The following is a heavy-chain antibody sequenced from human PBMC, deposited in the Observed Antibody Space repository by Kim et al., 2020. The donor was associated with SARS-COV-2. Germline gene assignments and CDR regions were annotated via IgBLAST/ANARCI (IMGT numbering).Heavy chain of an antibody. D-gene: IGHD2-15*01. V-gene: IGHV3-23*01. J-gene: IGHJ4*02. Sequence: KGRFTISRDNPKNTLYLQMSSLRAEDTAVYYCTKGDCSAGSCYWVDFFDYWGQGILVTVSS. CDR3: TKGDCSAGSCYWVDFFDY.